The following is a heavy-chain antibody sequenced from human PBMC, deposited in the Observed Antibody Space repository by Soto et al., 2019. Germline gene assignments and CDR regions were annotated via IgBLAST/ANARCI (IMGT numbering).Heavy chain of an antibody. J-gene: IGHJ3*02. CDR1: GYTFSSHW. D-gene: IGHD6-19*01. V-gene: IGHV5-51*01. Sequence: GESLKISCKGSGYTFSSHWIAWVRQTPGKGLEWMGMIFPGDSDTRHSPSFQGQVTFSADNSKNTLYLQMNSLRAEDTAVYYCAKDRFNQWPGAFDIWGQGTMVTVSS. CDR2: IFPGDSDT. CDR3: AKDRFNQWPGAFDI.